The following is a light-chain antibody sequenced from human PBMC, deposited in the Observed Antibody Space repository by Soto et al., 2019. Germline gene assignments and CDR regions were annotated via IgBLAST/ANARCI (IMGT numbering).Light chain of an antibody. Sequence: DIQMTQSPSTLSGSVGHRVTIHCRASQTISSWLALYQQKAAKAPNLLIYKASTLKSVVPSRFSGSGSGTEFTLTISSLQPDDFVTYCCQHYNSYSEAFGQGTKVDIK. J-gene: IGKJ1*01. CDR1: QTISSW. CDR3: QHYNSYSEA. CDR2: KAS. V-gene: IGKV1-5*03.